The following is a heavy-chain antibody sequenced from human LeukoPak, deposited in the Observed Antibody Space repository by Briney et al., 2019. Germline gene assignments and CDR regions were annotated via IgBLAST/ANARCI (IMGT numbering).Heavy chain of an antibody. CDR2: INHSGST. Sequence: SETLSLTCTVSGGSISSSSYYWGWIRQPPGKGLEWIGEINHSGSTNYNPSLKSRVTISVDTSKNQFSLKLSSVTAADTAVYYCARGGVGASFDYWGQGTLVTVSS. J-gene: IGHJ4*02. V-gene: IGHV4-39*07. D-gene: IGHD1-26*01. CDR3: ARGGVGASFDY. CDR1: GGSISSSSYY.